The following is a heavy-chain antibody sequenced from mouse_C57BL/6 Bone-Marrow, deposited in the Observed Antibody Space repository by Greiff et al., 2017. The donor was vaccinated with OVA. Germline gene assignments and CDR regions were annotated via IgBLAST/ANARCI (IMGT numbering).Heavy chain of an antibody. CDR2: IYPRSGNT. V-gene: IGHV1-81*01. CDR3: AVITTGVAERFAY. J-gene: IGHJ3*01. D-gene: IGHD1-1*01. Sequence: VQLQQSGAELARPGASVKLSCKASGYTFTSYGISWVKQRTGQGLEWIGAIYPRSGNTSYNEKFKGKATLTADKSSSTAYMELRSLTSEDSAVYFGAVITTGVAERFAYWGQGTLVTVSA. CDR1: GYTFTSYG.